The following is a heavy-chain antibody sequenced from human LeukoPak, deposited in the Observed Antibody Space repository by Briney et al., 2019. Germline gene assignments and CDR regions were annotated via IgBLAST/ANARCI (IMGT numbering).Heavy chain of an antibody. CDR1: GFTLSSYA. V-gene: IGHV3-48*03. CDR3: ARQGPYDILTGYYRLSAFDI. CDR2: ISSSGSTI. Sequence: GGSLRLSCAVSGFTLSSYAMSWVRQAPGKGLEWVSYISSSGSTIYYADSVKGRITISRDNAKNSLYLQMNSLRAEDTAVYYCARQGPYDILTGYYRLSAFDIWGQGTMVTVSS. D-gene: IGHD3-9*01. J-gene: IGHJ3*02.